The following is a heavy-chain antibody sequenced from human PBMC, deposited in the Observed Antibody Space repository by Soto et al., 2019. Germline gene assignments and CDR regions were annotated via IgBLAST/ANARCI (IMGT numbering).Heavy chain of an antibody. D-gene: IGHD5-18*01. CDR3: ARVKDTATPKYYYYYYMDV. CDR1: GYTFTSYG. J-gene: IGHJ6*03. V-gene: IGHV1-18*01. Sequence: GASVKVSCKASGYTFTSYGISWVRQAPGQGLEWMGWISAYNGNTNYAQKLQGRVTMTTDTSTSTAYMELRSLRSDDTAVYYCARVKDTATPKYYYYYYMDVWGKGTTVTVSS. CDR2: ISAYNGNT.